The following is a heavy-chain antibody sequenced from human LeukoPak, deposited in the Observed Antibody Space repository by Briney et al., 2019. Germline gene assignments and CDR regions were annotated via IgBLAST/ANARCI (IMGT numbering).Heavy chain of an antibody. CDR1: GYSFISYW. J-gene: IGHJ5*02. Sequence: GESLKISCKGLGYSFISYWIGWVRQMPGKGLEWMGIIYPGDSDTRYSPSFQGQVTISADKSISPAYLQWSSLKASDTAMYYCARQPEYCSGGSCWFDPWGQGTLVTVSS. CDR3: ARQPEYCSGGSCWFDP. V-gene: IGHV5-51*01. D-gene: IGHD2-15*01. CDR2: IYPGDSDT.